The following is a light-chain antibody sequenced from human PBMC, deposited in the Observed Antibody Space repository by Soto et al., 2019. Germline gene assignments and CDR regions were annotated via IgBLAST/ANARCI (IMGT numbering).Light chain of an antibody. CDR3: QQSYSTLPT. J-gene: IGKJ1*01. CDR1: QSVLNSSNNKNH. Sequence: DSVMTPSPDSLAVPLGERPTINCRSSQSVLNSSNNKNHLSWYQQKPGQPPRLLIYGASTRESGVPDRFSGSGSGTDFTLTISSLQAEDVAIYYCQQSYSTLPTFDQGTKVGIK. V-gene: IGKV4-1*01. CDR2: GAS.